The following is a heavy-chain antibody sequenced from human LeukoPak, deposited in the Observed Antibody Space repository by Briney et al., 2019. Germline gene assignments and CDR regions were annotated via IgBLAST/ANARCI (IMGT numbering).Heavy chain of an antibody. D-gene: IGHD1-26*01. CDR1: GFTFSSYS. Sequence: GGSLRLSCAASGFTFSSYSMHWVRQAPGKGLEWVAFIRYDGSNKYYADSVKGRFTISRDNAKNSLYLQMDSLRPEDTAVYYCARDPYSGNYGAYYYYYMDVWGKGTTVTISS. V-gene: IGHV3-30*02. CDR2: IRYDGSNK. CDR3: ARDPYSGNYGAYYYYYMDV. J-gene: IGHJ6*03.